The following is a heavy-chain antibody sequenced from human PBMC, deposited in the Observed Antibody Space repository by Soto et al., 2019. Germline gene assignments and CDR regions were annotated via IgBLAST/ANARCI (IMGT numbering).Heavy chain of an antibody. CDR2: MNPNSGNT. Sequence: GASVKVSCKASGYTFTSYDINWVRQATGQGLEWMGWMNPNSGNTGYAQKFQGRVTMTRNTSISTAYMELSSLRSEDTAVYYCARGGIVVVPAAISAGMDVWGKGTTVTVSS. CDR1: GYTFTSYD. V-gene: IGHV1-8*01. D-gene: IGHD2-2*01. CDR3: ARGGIVVVPAAISAGMDV. J-gene: IGHJ6*03.